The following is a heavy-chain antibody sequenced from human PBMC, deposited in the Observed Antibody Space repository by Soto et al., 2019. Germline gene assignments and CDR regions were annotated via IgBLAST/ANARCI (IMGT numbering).Heavy chain of an antibody. CDR1: GYTVTSYG. D-gene: IGHD6-13*01. J-gene: IGHJ6*02. CDR3: ARDGGAAADLLTGMDV. V-gene: IGHV1-18*04. Sequence: ASVKVSCKASGYTVTSYGISWVRQAPGQGLEWMGWISAYNGNTNYAQKLQGRVTMTTDTSTSTAYMELRSLRSDDTAVYYCARDGGAAADLLTGMDVWGQGTTVTVSS. CDR2: ISAYNGNT.